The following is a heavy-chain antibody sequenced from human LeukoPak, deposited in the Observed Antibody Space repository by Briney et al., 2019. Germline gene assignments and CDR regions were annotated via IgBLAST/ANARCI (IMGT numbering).Heavy chain of an antibody. CDR3: AKGGVVHAFDI. Sequence: GGSLRLSCAASGFIFNTYVMHWVRQAPGKGLEWLAFIRYDGSNKNYADSVKGRFTISRDNSKNTLYLQMNSLRAEDTAVYYCAKGGVVHAFDIWGQGTMVTVSS. J-gene: IGHJ3*02. V-gene: IGHV3-30*02. CDR1: GFIFNTYV. D-gene: IGHD2-15*01. CDR2: IRYDGSNK.